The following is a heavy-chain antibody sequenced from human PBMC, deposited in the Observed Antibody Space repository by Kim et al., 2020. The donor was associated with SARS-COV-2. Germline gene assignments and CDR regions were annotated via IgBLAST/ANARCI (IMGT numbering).Heavy chain of an antibody. J-gene: IGHJ4*02. CDR3: ALGWSGD. CDR2: SSSTI. Sequence: SSSTIYTADSVKGRFTISRDNAKNSLYLQMNSLRDEDTAVYYCALGWSGDWGQGTLVTVSS. V-gene: IGHV3-48*02. D-gene: IGHD3-3*01.